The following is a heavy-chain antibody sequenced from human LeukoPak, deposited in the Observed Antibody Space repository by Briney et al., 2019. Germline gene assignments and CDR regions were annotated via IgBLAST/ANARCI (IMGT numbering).Heavy chain of an antibody. CDR2: ISYDGSDK. V-gene: IGHV3-30*03. CDR1: GFNFNTYS. J-gene: IGHJ4*02. CDR3: ARARPSMWIDY. D-gene: IGHD5-12*01. Sequence: GGSLRLSCAASGFNFNTYSMNWVRQAPGKGLEWVAVISYDGSDKFYADSVKGRFTISRDSSKNTLYLQMNSLRPEDTAVYYCARARPSMWIDYWGQGTLVTVSS.